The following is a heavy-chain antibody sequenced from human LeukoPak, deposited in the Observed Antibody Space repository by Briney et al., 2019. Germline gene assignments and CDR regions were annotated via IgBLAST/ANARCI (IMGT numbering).Heavy chain of an antibody. V-gene: IGHV4-61*01. CDR1: GGSVSSGSYC. J-gene: IGHJ4*02. CDR2: IYYSGST. CDR3: ARDGDY. Sequence: PSETLSLTCTVSGGSVSSGSYCWSWIRQPPGKGPEWIGYIYYSGSTNYNPSLKSRVTISADTTKNQFSLKLSSVTAADTAVYYCARDGDYWGQGTLVTVSS.